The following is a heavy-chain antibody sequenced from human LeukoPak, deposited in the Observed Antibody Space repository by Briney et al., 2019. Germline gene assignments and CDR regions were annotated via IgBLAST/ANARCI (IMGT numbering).Heavy chain of an antibody. V-gene: IGHV3-21*01. CDR3: ARDRGRSSWYSDFDY. Sequence: GGSLRLSCAASGFTFSNYAMNWVRQAPGKGLEWVSSISSSSSYIYYADSVKGRFTISRDNAKNSLYLQMNSLRAEDTAVYYCARDRGRSSWYSDFDYWGQGTLVTVSS. CDR2: ISSSSSYI. CDR1: GFTFSNYA. D-gene: IGHD6-13*01. J-gene: IGHJ4*02.